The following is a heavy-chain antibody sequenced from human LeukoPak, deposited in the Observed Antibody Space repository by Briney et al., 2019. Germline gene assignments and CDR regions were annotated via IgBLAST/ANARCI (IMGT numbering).Heavy chain of an antibody. V-gene: IGHV3-11*04. D-gene: IGHD6-13*01. CDR2: ISSSGSTI. J-gene: IGHJ4*02. Sequence: TGGSLRLSCAASGFTFSDYYMSWIRQAPGKGLEWVSYISSSGSTIYYADSEKGRFTISRDNSKNTLYLQMSSLRVEDTAVYYCASGYSDSWYSADFDYWGQGTLVTVSS. CDR1: GFTFSDYY. CDR3: ASGYSDSWYSADFDY.